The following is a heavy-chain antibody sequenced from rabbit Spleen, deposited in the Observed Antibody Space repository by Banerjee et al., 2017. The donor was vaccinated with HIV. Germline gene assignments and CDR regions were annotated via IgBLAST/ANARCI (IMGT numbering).Heavy chain of an antibody. CDR2: IDPLFGTT. D-gene: IGHD7-1*01. J-gene: IGHJ6*01. CDR1: GFDFSSYG. V-gene: IGHV1S47*01. Sequence: GFDFSSYGVSWVRQAPGKGLEWIGYIDPLFGTTYYANWVNGRFTISSHNAQNTLYLQLNSLTGADTATYFCARDTGTSFSTYGMDLWGPGTLVTVS. CDR3: ARDTGTSFSTYGMDL.